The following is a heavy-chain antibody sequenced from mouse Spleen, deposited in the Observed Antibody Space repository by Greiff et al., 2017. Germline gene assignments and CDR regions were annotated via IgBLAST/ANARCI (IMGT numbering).Heavy chain of an antibody. CDR1: GFTFSDYY. Sequence: EVMLVESEGGLVQPGSSMKLSCTASGFTFSDYYMAWVRQVPEKGLEWVANINYDGSSTYYLDSLKSRFIISRDNAKNILYLQMSSLKSEDTATYYCARDWYYFDYWGQGTTLTGSS. J-gene: IGHJ2*01. V-gene: IGHV5-16*01. CDR3: ARDWYYFDY. CDR2: INYDGSST.